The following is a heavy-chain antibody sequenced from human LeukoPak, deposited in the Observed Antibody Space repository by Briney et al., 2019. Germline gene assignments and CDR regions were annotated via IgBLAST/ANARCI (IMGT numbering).Heavy chain of an antibody. V-gene: IGHV1-18*01. CDR3: ARDGALSSSWYVDY. J-gene: IGHJ4*02. CDR2: ISAYNGNT. CDR1: GYTFTSYG. D-gene: IGHD6-13*01. Sequence: ASVKVSCKASGYTFTSYGISWVRQAPGQGLEWMGWISAYNGNTNYAQKLRGRVTMTTDTSTSTAYMELRSLRSDDTAVCYCARDGALSSSWYVDYWGQGTLVIVSS.